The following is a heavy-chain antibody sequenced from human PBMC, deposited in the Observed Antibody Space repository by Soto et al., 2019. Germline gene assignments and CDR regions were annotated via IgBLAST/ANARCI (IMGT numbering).Heavy chain of an antibody. CDR2: IFSSGST. V-gene: IGHV4-4*07. CDR1: GGSITDYS. D-gene: IGHD2-21*02. CDR3: ARDQGVVVTADNWFDP. J-gene: IGHJ5*02. Sequence: SETLSLTCTVSGGSITDYSWVWIRQPAGKGLEWIGRIFSSGSTNYNPSLKGRITMSLDTSKNQFSLKLNSATATDTAVYYCARDQGVVVTADNWFDPWGQGILVTVPS.